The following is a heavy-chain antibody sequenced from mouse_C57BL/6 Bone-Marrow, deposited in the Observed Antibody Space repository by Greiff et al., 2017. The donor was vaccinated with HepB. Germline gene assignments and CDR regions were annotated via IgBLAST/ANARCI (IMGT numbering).Heavy chain of an antibody. J-gene: IGHJ4*01. CDR2: IYPRSGNT. CDR1: GYTFTSYG. Sequence: VQRVESGAELARPGASVKLSCKASGYTFTSYGISWVKQRTGQGLEWIGEIYPRSGNTYYNEKFKGKATLTADKSSSTAYMELRSLTSEDAAVYFCASYYGNYDAMDYWGQGTSVTVSS. V-gene: IGHV1-81*01. D-gene: IGHD2-10*01. CDR3: ASYYGNYDAMDY.